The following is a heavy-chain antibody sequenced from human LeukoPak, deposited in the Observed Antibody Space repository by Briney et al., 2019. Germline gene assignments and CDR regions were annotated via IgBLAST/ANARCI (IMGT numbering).Heavy chain of an antibody. Sequence: SETLSLTCTVSGGSISNYYWSWLRQPPGKGLEWIGSIYYSGSTNYNSSLKSRVTISVDTSKNQFSQKLSSVTAADTAVYYCARIGSSGWPNFDYWGQGTLVTVSS. D-gene: IGHD6-19*01. CDR3: ARIGSSGWPNFDY. J-gene: IGHJ4*02. CDR1: GGSISNYY. V-gene: IGHV4-59*01. CDR2: IYYSGST.